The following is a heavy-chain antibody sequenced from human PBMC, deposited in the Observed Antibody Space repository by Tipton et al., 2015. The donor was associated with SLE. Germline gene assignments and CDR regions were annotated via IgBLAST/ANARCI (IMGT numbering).Heavy chain of an antibody. J-gene: IGHJ1*01. CDR3: AKTSGYSSRWYQGYFQH. CDR1: GFTFGSYA. D-gene: IGHD6-13*01. CDR2: ISGSGGST. Sequence: SLRLSCAASGFTFGSYAMSWVRQAPGKGLEWVSAISGSGGSTYYADSVKGRFTISRDNSKNTLYLQMNSLRAEDTALYYCAKTSGYSSRWYQGYFQHWGQGTLVTVSS. V-gene: IGHV3-23*01.